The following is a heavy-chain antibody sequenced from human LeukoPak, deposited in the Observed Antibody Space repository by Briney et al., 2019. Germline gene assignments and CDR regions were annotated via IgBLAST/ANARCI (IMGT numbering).Heavy chain of an antibody. V-gene: IGHV3-23*01. Sequence: GGSLRLPCAASGFTFSSYAMSWVRQAPGKGLEWVSAISGSGGSTYYADSVKGRFTISRDNSKNTLYLQMNSLRAEDTAVYYCAKDLLMGRYYYGMDVWGQGTTVTVSS. D-gene: IGHD1-26*01. CDR2: ISGSGGST. J-gene: IGHJ6*02. CDR3: AKDLLMGRYYYGMDV. CDR1: GFTFSSYA.